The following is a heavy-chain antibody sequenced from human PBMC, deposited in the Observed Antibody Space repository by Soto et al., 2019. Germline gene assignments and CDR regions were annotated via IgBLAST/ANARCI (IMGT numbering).Heavy chain of an antibody. CDR3: AIYYGDYDYYMDV. Sequence: SETLSLPCTVSGGSISSSSYYWGWIRQPPGKGLEWIGSIYYSGSTYYNPSLKSRVTISVDTSKNQFSLKLSSVTAADTAVYYFAIYYGDYDYYMDVWGKGSTVTVSS. J-gene: IGHJ6*03. V-gene: IGHV4-39*01. CDR1: GGSISSSSYY. CDR2: IYYSGST. D-gene: IGHD4-17*01.